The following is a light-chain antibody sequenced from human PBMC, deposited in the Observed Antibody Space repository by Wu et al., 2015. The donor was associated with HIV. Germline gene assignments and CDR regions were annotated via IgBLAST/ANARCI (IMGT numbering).Light chain of an antibody. Sequence: EIVLSQSSGTLSLSPGERATVSCRASQRIDSRSLAWYQQRLGQAPRLLISAASNRAAGIPDRFNGSGSGTDFILTISGLEPEDSAVYFCQQYGGSPPVTFGQGSKVEVK. CDR2: AAS. CDR3: QQYGGSPPVT. V-gene: IGKV3-20*01. CDR1: QRIDSRS. J-gene: IGKJ1*01.